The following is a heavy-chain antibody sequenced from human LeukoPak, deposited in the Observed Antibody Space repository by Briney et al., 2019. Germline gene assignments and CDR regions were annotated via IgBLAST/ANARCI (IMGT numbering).Heavy chain of an antibody. D-gene: IGHD5-18*01. CDR1: GFTLSSYA. CDR3: ARQGPYTAMAY. V-gene: IGHV3-30-3*01. CDR2: ISSDGSNK. J-gene: IGHJ4*02. Sequence: PGGSLRLSCAASGFTLSSYAVHWVRQAPGKGLEWVAVISSDGSNKYYADSVKGRLTISRDNSKNTLYLQMNSVRAEDSAVYYCARQGPYTAMAYWGQGTLVTVLS.